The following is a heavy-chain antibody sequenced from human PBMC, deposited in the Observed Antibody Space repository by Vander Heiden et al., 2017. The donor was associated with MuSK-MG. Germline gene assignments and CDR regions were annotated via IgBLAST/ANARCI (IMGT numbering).Heavy chain of an antibody. CDR1: GFTFSSYG. D-gene: IGHD2-2*01. Sequence: QVQLVESGGGVVQPGRSLRLSCAASGFTFSSYGMHWVRQAPGKGLGWVAVIWYDGSNKYYADSVKGRFTSSRDNSKNTLYLQMNSLRAEDTAVYYCAKSIYCSSTSCYHAFDYWGQGTLVTVSS. CDR2: IWYDGSNK. V-gene: IGHV3-33*06. CDR3: AKSIYCSSTSCYHAFDY. J-gene: IGHJ4*02.